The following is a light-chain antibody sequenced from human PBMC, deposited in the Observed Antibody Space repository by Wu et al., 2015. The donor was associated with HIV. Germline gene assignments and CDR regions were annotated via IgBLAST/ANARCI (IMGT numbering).Light chain of an antibody. J-gene: IGKJ4*01. Sequence: DIQMSQSPSQLSASVGDTVTITCRATEDISSWLAWYQVRPGKGPKLLLSAASTLQSGVPSRFGGTKSGTTFTLTINGLRPEDAAIYYCQQCRTFPLTFGRGT. CDR2: AAS. V-gene: IGKV1-12*01. CDR1: EDISSW. CDR3: QQCRTFPLT.